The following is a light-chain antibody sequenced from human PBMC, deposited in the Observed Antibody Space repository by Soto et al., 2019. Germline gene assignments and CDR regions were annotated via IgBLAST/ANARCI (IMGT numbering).Light chain of an antibody. CDR1: QTISSW. CDR3: QQYNSWWT. CDR2: KAS. J-gene: IGKJ1*01. V-gene: IGKV1-5*03. Sequence: DLQMNQSPSTLSGSVGDRFTITCRASQTISSWLAWYQQKPGKAPKILIYKASTLKSGVPSRFTGGGAATDFTLTISSVPPDDFATYYRQQYNSWWTFGQGTKVDIK.